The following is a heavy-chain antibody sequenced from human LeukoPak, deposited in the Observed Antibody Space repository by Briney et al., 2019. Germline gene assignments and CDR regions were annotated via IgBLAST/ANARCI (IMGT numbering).Heavy chain of an antibody. V-gene: IGHV3-30*02. Sequence: PGGSLRLSCAASGSTFSSYGMHWVRQAPGKGLEWVAFIRYDGSNKYYADSVKGRFTISRDNSKNTLYLQMNSLRAEDTAVYYCAIWVIAAAGTSFDPWGQGTLVTVSS. CDR2: IRYDGSNK. J-gene: IGHJ5*02. D-gene: IGHD6-13*01. CDR3: AIWVIAAAGTSFDP. CDR1: GSTFSSYG.